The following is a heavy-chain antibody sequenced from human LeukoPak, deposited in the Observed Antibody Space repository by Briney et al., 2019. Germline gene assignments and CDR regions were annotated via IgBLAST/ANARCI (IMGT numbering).Heavy chain of an antibody. J-gene: IGHJ3*02. CDR3: ARHSRSGSGGYENAFDI. Sequence: PSETLSLTCTVSGGSISSSSYYWDWIRQSPGTGLEWIGNIYSGGSTYYTPSLKSRVTISVDTSKNQFSLKLSSVTAADTAIYFCARHSRSGSGGYENAFDIWGQGTMVTVSS. CDR2: IYSGGST. D-gene: IGHD5-12*01. CDR1: GGSISSSSYY. V-gene: IGHV4-39*01.